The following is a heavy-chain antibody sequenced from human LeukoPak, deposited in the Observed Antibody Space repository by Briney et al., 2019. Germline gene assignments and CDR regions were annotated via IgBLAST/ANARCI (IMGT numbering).Heavy chain of an antibody. V-gene: IGHV3-7*03. CDR3: AKTIGELANLFDY. CDR1: GFTFSSYW. CDR2: IKQDGSEK. D-gene: IGHD3-10*01. Sequence: PGGSLRLSCAASGFTFSSYWMSWVRQAPGKELEWVANIKQDGSEKYYVDSVKGRFTISRDNAKNSLYLQMNSLRAEDTAVYYCAKTIGELANLFDYWGQGTLVTVSS. J-gene: IGHJ4*02.